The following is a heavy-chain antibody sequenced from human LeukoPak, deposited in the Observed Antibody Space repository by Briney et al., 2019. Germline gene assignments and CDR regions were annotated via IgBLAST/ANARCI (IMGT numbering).Heavy chain of an antibody. J-gene: IGHJ4*02. CDR3: AKDHSLTYYDFWSGYYHGYAFDY. CDR1: GSTFSSYA. Sequence: PGGSLRLSCAASGSTFSSYAMSWVRQAPGKGLEWVSAISGSGGSTYYADSVKGRFTISRDNSKNTLYLQMNSLRAEDTAVYYCAKDHSLTYYDFWSGYYHGYAFDYWGQETLVTVFS. D-gene: IGHD3-3*01. CDR2: ISGSGGST. V-gene: IGHV3-23*01.